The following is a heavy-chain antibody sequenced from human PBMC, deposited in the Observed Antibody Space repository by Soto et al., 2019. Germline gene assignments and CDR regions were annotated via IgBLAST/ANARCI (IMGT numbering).Heavy chain of an antibody. CDR2: FDPEDGKT. Sequence: VASVKVSCKVSGYTLTELSMHWVRQAPGKGLEWMGGFDPEDGKTIYAQKFQGRVTMTEDTSTDTAYMELSSLRSEDTAVYYCATTRFLVRGAYRVRAFDIWGQGTMVTVSS. J-gene: IGHJ3*02. D-gene: IGHD3-10*01. CDR1: GYTLTELS. CDR3: ATTRFLVRGAYRVRAFDI. V-gene: IGHV1-24*01.